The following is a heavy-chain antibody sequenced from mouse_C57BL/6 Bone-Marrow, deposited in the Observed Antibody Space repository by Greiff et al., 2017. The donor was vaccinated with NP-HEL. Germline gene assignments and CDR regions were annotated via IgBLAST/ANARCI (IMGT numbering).Heavy chain of an antibody. Sequence: QVHVKQPGAELVKPGASVKLSCKASGYTFTSYWMHWVKQRPGQGLEWIGMIHPNSGSTNYNEKFKSKATLTVDKSSSTAYMQLSSLTSEDSAVYYCARFPYYYGSAWFAYWGQGTLVTVSA. CDR3: ARFPYYYGSAWFAY. CDR2: IHPNSGST. J-gene: IGHJ3*01. CDR1: GYTFTSYW. V-gene: IGHV1-64*01. D-gene: IGHD1-1*01.